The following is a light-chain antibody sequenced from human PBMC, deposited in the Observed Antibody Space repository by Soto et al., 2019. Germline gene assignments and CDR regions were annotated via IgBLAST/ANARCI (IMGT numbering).Light chain of an antibody. J-gene: IGKJ2*01. Sequence: EIVLTQSPATLSFSPGERATLSCRASQSVSSYLAWYQQKPGQAPRLLIYDASNRATGIPARFSGSGSGTDFTLTISRLEPEDFAVYYCQHYGSLPPYNFGRGTKV. CDR3: QHYGSLPPYN. V-gene: IGKV3-11*01. CDR1: QSVSSY. CDR2: DAS.